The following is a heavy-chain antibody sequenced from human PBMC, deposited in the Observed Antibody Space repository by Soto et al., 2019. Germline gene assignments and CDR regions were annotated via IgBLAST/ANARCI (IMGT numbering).Heavy chain of an antibody. V-gene: IGHV4-34*01. CDR1: GGSFSGYY. CDR2: INHSGST. CDR3: SASPVAVAGQNFDY. J-gene: IGHJ4*02. Sequence: SETLSLTCAVYGGSFSGYYWSWIRQPPGKGLEWIGEINHSGSTDYNPSLKSRVTISVDTSKNQFSLKLSSVTAADTAVYYCSASPVAVAGQNFDYWGQGNQVTVSS. D-gene: IGHD6-19*01.